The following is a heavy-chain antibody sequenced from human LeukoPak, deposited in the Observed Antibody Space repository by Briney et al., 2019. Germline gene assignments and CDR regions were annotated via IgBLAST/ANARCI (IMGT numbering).Heavy chain of an antibody. CDR1: GFTFSSYW. Sequence: GGSLRLSCAASGFTFSSYWMSWVRQAPGKGLEWVANIKQDGSEKYYVDSVKGRFTISRDNAKNSLYLQMNSLRAEDTAVYYCARGDVRMPALVSLDHWGQGTLVTVSS. J-gene: IGHJ4*02. V-gene: IGHV3-7*03. CDR3: ARGDVRMPALVSLDH. D-gene: IGHD2-2*01. CDR2: IKQDGSEK.